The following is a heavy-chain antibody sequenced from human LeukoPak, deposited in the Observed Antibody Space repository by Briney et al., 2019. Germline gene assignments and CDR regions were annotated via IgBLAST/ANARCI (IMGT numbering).Heavy chain of an antibody. V-gene: IGHV3-74*01. CDR2: INSDGSST. CDR1: GFTFSSYW. CDR3: AIGSGSYYTEVPFDY. J-gene: IGHJ4*02. D-gene: IGHD3-10*01. Sequence: GGSLRLSCAASGFTFSSYWMHWVRQAPGKGLVWVSRINSDGSSTSYADSVEGRFTISRDNAKNTLYLQMNSLRAEDTAVYYCAIGSGSYYTEVPFDYWGQGTLVTVSS.